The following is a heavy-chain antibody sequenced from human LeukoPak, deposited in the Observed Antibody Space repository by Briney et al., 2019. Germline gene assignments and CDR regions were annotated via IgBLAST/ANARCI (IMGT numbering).Heavy chain of an antibody. V-gene: IGHV3-48*03. CDR3: VRDLVWDTGRVDY. D-gene: IGHD3/OR15-3a*01. CDR1: GFTLSSYE. J-gene: IGHJ4*02. CDR2: ISSSGGII. Sequence: GGSLRLSCAASGFTLSSYETNWVRQAPGKGLEWVSYISSSGGIIHYADSVKGRFTISRDSAKNSVYLQMNSLRDEDTATYYCVRDLVWDTGRVDYWGQGTLVTVSS.